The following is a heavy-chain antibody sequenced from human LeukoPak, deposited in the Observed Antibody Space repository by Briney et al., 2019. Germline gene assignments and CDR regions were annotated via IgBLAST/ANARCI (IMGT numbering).Heavy chain of an antibody. V-gene: IGHV3-23*01. D-gene: IGHD4-17*01. J-gene: IGHJ4*02. CDR3: ANEIRPNDY. Sequence: HPGGSLRLSCAASEFDFSTHAMTWVRQAPGKGLEWVSAISISGTKTYYADSVKGRFTISRDNSKNTLYLQMYSLRAEDTAVYYCANEIRPNDYWGRGTLVTVSS. CDR2: ISISGTKT. CDR1: EFDFSTHA.